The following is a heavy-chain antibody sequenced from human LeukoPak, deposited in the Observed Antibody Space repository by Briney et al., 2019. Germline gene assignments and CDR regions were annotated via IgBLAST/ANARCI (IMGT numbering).Heavy chain of an antibody. J-gene: IGHJ4*02. Sequence: PSETLSLTCTVSGGSISSYYWSWIRQPPGKRLEWIGYIYYSGSTNYNPSLKSRVTISVDTSKNQFSLKLNSVTAADTAVYYCARHQGGSSWYYFDYWGQGTLVTVSS. CDR2: IYYSGST. V-gene: IGHV4-59*08. CDR3: ARHQGGSSWYYFDY. CDR1: GGSISSYY. D-gene: IGHD6-13*01.